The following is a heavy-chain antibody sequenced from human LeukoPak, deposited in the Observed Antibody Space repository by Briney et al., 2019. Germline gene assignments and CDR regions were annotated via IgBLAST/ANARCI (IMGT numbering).Heavy chain of an antibody. CDR2: LWYDGSNK. CDR1: GFTFSTHG. CDR3: AKDPDSYSSSWYGYFQH. J-gene: IGHJ1*01. Sequence: PGRSLRLSCAASGFTFSTHGMHWVRQAPGKGLEWVAILWYDGSNKYYADSVKGRFTISRDNSKNTLYLQMNSLRAEDTAVYYCAKDPDSYSSSWYGYFQHWGQGTLVTVSS. D-gene: IGHD6-13*01. V-gene: IGHV3-33*06.